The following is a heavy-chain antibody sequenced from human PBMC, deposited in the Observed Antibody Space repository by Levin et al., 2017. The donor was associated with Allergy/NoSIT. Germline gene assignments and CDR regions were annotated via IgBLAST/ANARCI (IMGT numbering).Heavy chain of an antibody. CDR2: IYSGGGT. J-gene: IGHJ6*03. CDR1: GFSVSANY. Sequence: GGSLRLSCAASGFSVSANYMSWVRQAPGQGLEWVSVIYSGGGTYYADSVKGRFTISRDNSKNTLYLQMNSLRAEDTAVYYCAKGGPRGDYSHYYYMDVWGKGTTVTVSS. V-gene: IGHV3-53*01. CDR3: AKGGPRGDYSHYYYMDV. D-gene: IGHD2-21*02.